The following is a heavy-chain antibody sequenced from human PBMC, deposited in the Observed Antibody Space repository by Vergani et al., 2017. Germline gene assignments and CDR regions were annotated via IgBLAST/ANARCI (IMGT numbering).Heavy chain of an antibody. CDR1: GGTFSSYT. Sequence: QVQLVQSGAEVKKPGSSVKVSCKASGGTFSSYTISWVRQAPGQGLEWMGRIIPILGIANYAQKFQGRVTITADKSTSTAYMELSSLRSEDTAVYYCARAGLWFGEFDFDYWGQGTLVTVSS. V-gene: IGHV1-69*02. J-gene: IGHJ4*02. D-gene: IGHD3-10*01. CDR2: IIPILGIA. CDR3: ARAGLWFGEFDFDY.